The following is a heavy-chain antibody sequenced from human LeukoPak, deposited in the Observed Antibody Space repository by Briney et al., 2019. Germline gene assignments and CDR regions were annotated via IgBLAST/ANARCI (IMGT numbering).Heavy chain of an antibody. D-gene: IGHD6-13*01. Sequence: GGSLRLSCAASGFTFSSYSMNWVRQAPGKGLEWVANIKQDGSDKYYVDSVKGRFTISRDNAKNSLYLQMNSLRAEDTAVYYCARLSTAAVDSDYWGQGTLVTVSS. V-gene: IGHV3-7*01. J-gene: IGHJ4*02. CDR2: IKQDGSDK. CDR3: ARLSTAAVDSDY. CDR1: GFTFSSYS.